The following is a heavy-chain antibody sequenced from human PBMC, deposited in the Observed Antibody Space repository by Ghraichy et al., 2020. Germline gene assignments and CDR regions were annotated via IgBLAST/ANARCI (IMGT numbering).Heavy chain of an antibody. J-gene: IGHJ4*02. V-gene: IGHV3-23*01. CDR3: AKGQGFKKMATSHFDY. Sequence: GGSLRLSCAASGFTFSSYAMSWVRQAPGKGLEWVSAISGSGGSTYYADSVKGRFTISRDNSKNTLYLQMNSLRAEDTAVYYCAKGQGFKKMATSHFDYWGQGTLVTVSS. CDR1: GFTFSSYA. CDR2: ISGSGGST. D-gene: IGHD5-24*01.